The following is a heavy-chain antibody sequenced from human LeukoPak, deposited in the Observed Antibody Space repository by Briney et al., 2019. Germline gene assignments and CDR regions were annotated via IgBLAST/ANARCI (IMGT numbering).Heavy chain of an antibody. D-gene: IGHD1-26*01. CDR2: ISGSGGST. V-gene: IGHV3-23*01. CDR3: VTEVSGSFPT. Sequence: GGSLRLSCAASGFTFSSYGMSWVRQAPGKGLEWVSGISGSGGSTHYADSVKGRFTISRDNSKNTLYLEMNSLRAEDTAVYYCVTEVSGSFPTWGQGTLVTVSS. J-gene: IGHJ4*02. CDR1: GFTFSSYG.